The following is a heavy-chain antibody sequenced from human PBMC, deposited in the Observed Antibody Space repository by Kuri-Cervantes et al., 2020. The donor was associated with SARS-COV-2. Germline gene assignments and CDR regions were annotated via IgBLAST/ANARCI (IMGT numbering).Heavy chain of an antibody. Sequence: SETLSLTCTVSGYSISSGYYWGWIRQPPGKGLEWIGYIYYSGSTNYNPSLKSRVTISVDTSKNQFSLKLSSVTAADTAVYYCARVGYYYGSGSYGPYYYYYYMDVWGKGTTVTVSS. CDR1: GYSISSGYY. D-gene: IGHD3-10*01. CDR2: IYYSGST. CDR3: ARVGYYYGSGSYGPYYYYYYMDV. V-gene: IGHV4-61*01. J-gene: IGHJ6*03.